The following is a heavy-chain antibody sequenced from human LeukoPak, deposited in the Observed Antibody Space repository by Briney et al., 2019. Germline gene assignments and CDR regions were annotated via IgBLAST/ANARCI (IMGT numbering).Heavy chain of an antibody. CDR1: GYIFTNYW. CDR2: IYPRDSDT. Sequence: GESLKISCKASGYIFTNYWIGWVRQMPGQGLAWMGIIYPRDSDTRYSPSFQGQVTVSADKSISTAYLQWNTLEASDTAMYYCARRQYSGYDFDFWGQGTLVTVSS. CDR3: ARRQYSGYDFDF. D-gene: IGHD5-12*01. V-gene: IGHV5-51*01. J-gene: IGHJ4*02.